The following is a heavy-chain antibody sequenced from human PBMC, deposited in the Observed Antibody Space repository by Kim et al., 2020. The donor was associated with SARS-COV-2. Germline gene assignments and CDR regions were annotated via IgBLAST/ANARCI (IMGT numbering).Heavy chain of an antibody. D-gene: IGHD5-18*01. CDR2: ISSSGSTI. Sequence: GGSLRLSCAASGFTFSDYYMSWIRQAPGKGLEWVSYISSSGSTIYYADSVKGRFTISRDNAKNSLYLQMNSLRAEDTAVYYCAREAHPVTAMVILGYYYYGMDVWGQGTTVTVSS. V-gene: IGHV3-11*04. CDR1: GFTFSDYY. CDR3: AREAHPVTAMVILGYYYYGMDV. J-gene: IGHJ6*02.